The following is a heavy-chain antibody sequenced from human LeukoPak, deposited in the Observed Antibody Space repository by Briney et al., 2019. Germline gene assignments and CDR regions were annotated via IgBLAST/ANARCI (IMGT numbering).Heavy chain of an antibody. J-gene: IGHJ5*02. CDR3: ARVPGVYYDRLTGYGSGWFDP. V-gene: IGHV4-59*08. D-gene: IGHD3-9*01. CDR1: GGSISGHY. Sequence: SETLSLTCTVSGGSISGHYWSWIRQPPGKGLEWIGNIYYSGSTNYNPSLKSRVTISVDTSKNQFSLKVRSMTAADTAMYYCARVPGVYYDRLTGYGSGWFDPWGQGTLVTVSS. CDR2: IYYSGST.